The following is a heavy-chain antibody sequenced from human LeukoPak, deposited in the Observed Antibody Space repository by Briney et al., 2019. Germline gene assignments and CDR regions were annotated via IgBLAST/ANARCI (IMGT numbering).Heavy chain of an antibody. CDR3: ARDSRLNHLVS. CDR1: GGSISSYY. D-gene: IGHD2-2*01. Sequence: SETLSVTCTVSGGSISSYYWSWIRQPPGKGLEWIGYIYYSGSTNYNPSLKSRVTISVDTSKNQFSLKLSSVTAADTAVYYCARDSRLNHLVSWGQGTLVTVSS. CDR2: IYYSGST. J-gene: IGHJ4*02. V-gene: IGHV4-59*01.